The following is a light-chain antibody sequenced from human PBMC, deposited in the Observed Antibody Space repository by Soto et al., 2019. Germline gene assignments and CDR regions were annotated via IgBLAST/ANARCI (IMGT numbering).Light chain of an antibody. Sequence: DIQMTQSPSSVSASVGDRVTITCRASQGISTWLAWFQQIPGQAPKLLIYAASNLQSGVPSRFSGSGSETDFTLTISSLQPEDFATYYCQQSYSTPLTFGGGTKVEIK. CDR1: QGISTW. V-gene: IGKV1-12*01. CDR3: QQSYSTPLT. CDR2: AAS. J-gene: IGKJ4*01.